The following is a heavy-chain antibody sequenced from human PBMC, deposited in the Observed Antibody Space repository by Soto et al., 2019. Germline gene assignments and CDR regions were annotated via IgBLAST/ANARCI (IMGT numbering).Heavy chain of an antibody. CDR1: GGSISNHY. Sequence: QVQLQESGPGLVKPSETLSLTCSVSGGSISNHYWSWIRQPPGKGLEWIGYIYYNGNTNYNPSLKSRVTMSVDTSRNQIFLKFTTVTAADTAVYYCTRANWYSEEWGQGTLVTVSS. CDR2: IYYNGNT. D-gene: IGHD1-7*01. V-gene: IGHV4-59*11. J-gene: IGHJ4*02. CDR3: TRANWYSEE.